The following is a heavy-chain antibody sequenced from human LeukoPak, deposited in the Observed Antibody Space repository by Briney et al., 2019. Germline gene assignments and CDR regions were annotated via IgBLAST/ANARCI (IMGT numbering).Heavy chain of an antibody. CDR2: INHSGST. D-gene: IGHD5-18*01. CDR3: ARGTSRGYSIDY. V-gene: IGHV4-34*01. CDR1: GGSISSYY. J-gene: IGHJ4*02. Sequence: SETLSLTCTVSGGSISSYYWSWIRQPPGKGLEWIGEINHSGSTNYNPSLKSRVTISVDTSKNQFSLKLSSVTAADTAVYYCARGTSRGYSIDYWGQGTLVTVSS.